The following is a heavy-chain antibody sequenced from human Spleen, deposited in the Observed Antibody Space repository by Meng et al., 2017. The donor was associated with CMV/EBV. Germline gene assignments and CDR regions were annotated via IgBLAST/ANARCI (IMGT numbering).Heavy chain of an antibody. CDR3: AKEYYDFWSGPSGLFDP. J-gene: IGHJ5*02. D-gene: IGHD3-3*01. Sequence: SVKVSCKASGGTFSSYTISWVRQAPGQGLEWMGRIIPILGIANYAQKFQGRVTITADKSTSTAYMELSSLRSEDTAVYYCAKEYYDFWSGPSGLFDPWGQGTLVTVSS. CDR1: GGTFSSYT. CDR2: IIPILGIA. V-gene: IGHV1-69*02.